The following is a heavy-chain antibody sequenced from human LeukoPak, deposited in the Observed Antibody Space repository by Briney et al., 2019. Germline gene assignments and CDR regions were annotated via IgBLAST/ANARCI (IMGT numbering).Heavy chain of an antibody. V-gene: IGHV2-5*01. CDR3: AHYGDYRFMYYFDY. Sequence: VSGPTLVKPTQTLTLTCTFSGFSLSTSGVGVGWIRQPPGKALEWLALIYWNDNKLYSPSLKSRLTITKDTSNNQVVLTMTNMDPVDTATYYCAHYGDYRFMYYFDYWGQGTLVTVSS. CDR1: GFSLSTSGVG. J-gene: IGHJ4*02. CDR2: IYWNDNK. D-gene: IGHD4-17*01.